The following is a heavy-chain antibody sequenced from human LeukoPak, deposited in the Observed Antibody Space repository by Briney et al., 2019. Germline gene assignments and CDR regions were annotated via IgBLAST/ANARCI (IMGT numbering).Heavy chain of an antibody. CDR3: AKGIAAAEGFDP. D-gene: IGHD6-13*01. CDR1: GFTFSRYW. V-gene: IGHV3-74*01. Sequence: GGSLRLSCAASGFTFSRYWMHWVRQAPGKGLMWVSRIDLDGSGTSYADSVKGRFTISRDNAKNTLYLQMNSLRAEDTAVYYCAKGIAAAEGFDPWGQGTLVTVSS. CDR2: IDLDGSGT. J-gene: IGHJ5*02.